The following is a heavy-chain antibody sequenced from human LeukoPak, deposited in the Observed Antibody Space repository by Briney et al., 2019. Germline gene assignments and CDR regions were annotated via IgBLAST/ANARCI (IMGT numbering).Heavy chain of an antibody. Sequence: PSETLSLTCGVSGYSISSGYYWGWIRQPPGKGLEWIGTIYHNGGTFYNSSLKSRVTVSVDTPKSQFSLKVNSVTAADTAVYYCARHSGSTGLDYWGQGTLVTVSS. J-gene: IGHJ4*02. D-gene: IGHD1-26*01. CDR3: ARHSGSTGLDY. V-gene: IGHV4-38-2*01. CDR2: IYHNGGT. CDR1: GYSISSGYY.